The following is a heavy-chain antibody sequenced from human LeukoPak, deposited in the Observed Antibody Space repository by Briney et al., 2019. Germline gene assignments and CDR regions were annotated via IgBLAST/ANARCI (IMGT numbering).Heavy chain of an antibody. J-gene: IGHJ4*02. V-gene: IGHV3-7*01. CDR3: ARDIVVVPADPAYYFDY. D-gene: IGHD2-2*01. CDR1: GFTFSSYW. Sequence: GGSLRLSCAASGFTFSSYWMSWVRQAPGKGLEWVANIKQDGSEKYYVDSVKGRFTISRDNAKNSLYLQMNSLRAEDTAVYYCARDIVVVPADPAYYFDYWGQGTLVTVSS. CDR2: IKQDGSEK.